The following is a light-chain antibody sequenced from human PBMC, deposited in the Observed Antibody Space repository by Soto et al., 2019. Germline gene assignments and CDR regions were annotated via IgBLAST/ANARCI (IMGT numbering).Light chain of an antibody. V-gene: IGKV1D-12*01. J-gene: IGKJ4*01. CDR2: AAS. CDR1: QDIRNW. CDR3: QQTNSFPLT. Sequence: DIQMTQFPSSVSASVGDRVTITCRASQDIRNWLVWYQQEPGKAPKLLIYAASDLQSGVPSRFSGSGFGSAFTLTITSLQPEDFATYYCQQTNSFPLTFGGGTKVEIK.